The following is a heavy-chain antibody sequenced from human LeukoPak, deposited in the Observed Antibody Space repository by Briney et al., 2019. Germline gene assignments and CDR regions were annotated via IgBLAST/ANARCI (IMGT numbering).Heavy chain of an antibody. J-gene: IGHJ5*02. Sequence: SETLSLTCAVYGGSFSGYYWSWIRQPPGKGLEWIGEINHSGSTNYIPSLKSRVTISVDTSKNQFSLKLSSVTAADTAVYYCAGSSGWYAFFRFDPWGQGTLVTVSS. CDR2: INHSGST. CDR3: AGSSGWYAFFRFDP. V-gene: IGHV4-34*01. D-gene: IGHD6-19*01. CDR1: GGSFSGYY.